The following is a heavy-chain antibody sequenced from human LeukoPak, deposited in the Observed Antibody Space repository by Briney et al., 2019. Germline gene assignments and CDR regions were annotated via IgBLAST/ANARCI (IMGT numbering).Heavy chain of an antibody. V-gene: IGHV5-51*01. CDR3: ARQGTGGYTPYYYYYMDV. Sequence: GESLKISCKGSGYNFTNYWIGWVRQMPGKGLEWMGIIYPGDSDVRYSPSFQGQVTISADKSISTAYLQWSSLKASDTAMYYCARQGTGGYTPYYYYYMDVWGKGTTVTISS. CDR2: IYPGDSDV. J-gene: IGHJ6*03. D-gene: IGHD5-18*01. CDR1: GYNFTNYW.